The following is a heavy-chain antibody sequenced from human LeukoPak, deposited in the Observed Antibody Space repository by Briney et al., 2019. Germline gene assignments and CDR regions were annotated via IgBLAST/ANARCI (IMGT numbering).Heavy chain of an antibody. CDR1: GFTFDDYA. CDR2: ISWNSGTI. V-gene: IGHV3-9*01. D-gene: IGHD1-26*01. J-gene: IGHJ4*02. Sequence: GRSLRPSCAASGFTFDDYAMHWVRQGPGKGLEWVSGISWNSGTIGYAVSVKGRFTISRDNAKNSLYLQMNSLRAEDTALYYCTKDLAIVGATGFDYWGQGTLVTVSS. CDR3: TKDLAIVGATGFDY.